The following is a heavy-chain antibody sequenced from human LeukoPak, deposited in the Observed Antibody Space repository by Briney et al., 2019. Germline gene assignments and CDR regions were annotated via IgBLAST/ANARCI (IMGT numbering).Heavy chain of an antibody. CDR1: GGSISSGGYY. V-gene: IGHV4-31*03. D-gene: IGHD3-22*01. CDR3: ARDSSGLWFDP. J-gene: IGHJ5*02. Sequence: SETLSLTCTVSGGSISSGGYYWSWLRQHPGKGLEWIGYIYYSGSTYYNPSLKSRVTISVDTSKNQFSLKLSSVTAADTAVYYCARDSSGLWFDPWGQGTLDTVSS. CDR2: IYYSGST.